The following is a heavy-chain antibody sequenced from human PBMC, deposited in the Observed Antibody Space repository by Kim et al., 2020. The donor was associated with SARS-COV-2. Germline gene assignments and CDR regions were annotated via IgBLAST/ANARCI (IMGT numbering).Heavy chain of an antibody. CDR3: AREGEGGRWLLKDEYYFDY. CDR2: ILPIFGTA. V-gene: IGHV1-69*13. D-gene: IGHD1-26*01. Sequence: SVKVSCKASGGTFSSYAISWVRQAPGQGLEWMGGILPIFGTANYAQKFQGRVTITADESTSTAYMELSSLRSEDTAVYYCAREGEGGRWLLKDEYYFDYWGQGTLVTVSS. J-gene: IGHJ4*02. CDR1: GGTFSSYA.